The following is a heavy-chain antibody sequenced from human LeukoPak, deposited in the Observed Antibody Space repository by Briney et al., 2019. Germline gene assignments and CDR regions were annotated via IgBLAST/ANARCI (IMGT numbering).Heavy chain of an antibody. CDR2: IYPSGST. V-gene: IGHV4-4*07. CDR1: GGSISSYY. Sequence: SETLSLTCTVSGGSISSYYWSWIRQPPGKGLEWIGRIYPSGSTNYNPSLRSRVTLSVDTSKNHFSLELNSVTAADTAVYYCSREAYSSGWGLFDYWGQGTLVTVSS. CDR3: SREAYSSGWGLFDY. J-gene: IGHJ4*02. D-gene: IGHD6-19*01.